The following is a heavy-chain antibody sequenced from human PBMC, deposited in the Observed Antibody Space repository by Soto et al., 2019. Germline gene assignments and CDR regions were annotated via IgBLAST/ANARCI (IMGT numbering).Heavy chain of an antibody. CDR1: GYTFTSYA. V-gene: IGHV1-3*01. J-gene: IGHJ4*02. CDR3: ARGLRYFDGLPINGFDY. CDR2: INAGNGNT. D-gene: IGHD3-9*01. Sequence: GASVKVSCKASGYTFTSYAMHWVRQAPGQRLEWMGWINAGNGNTKYSQKFQGRVTITRDTSASTAYMELSSLRSEDTAVYYCARGLRYFDGLPINGFDYWGQGTQVTVSS.